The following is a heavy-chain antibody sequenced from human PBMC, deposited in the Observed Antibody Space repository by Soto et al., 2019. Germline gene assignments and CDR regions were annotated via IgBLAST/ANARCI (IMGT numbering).Heavy chain of an antibody. CDR1: GYSFTSYW. Sequence: PGESLKISCKGSGYSFTSYWIGWVRQMPGKGLEWMGIIYPGDSDTRYSPSFQGQVTISADKCISTAYLQWSSLKASDTAMYYCARRNNWHVGRYYYYGMEVWGQGTTVTVSS. CDR2: IYPGDSDT. D-gene: IGHD1-20*01. CDR3: ARRNNWHVGRYYYYGMEV. V-gene: IGHV5-51*01. J-gene: IGHJ6*02.